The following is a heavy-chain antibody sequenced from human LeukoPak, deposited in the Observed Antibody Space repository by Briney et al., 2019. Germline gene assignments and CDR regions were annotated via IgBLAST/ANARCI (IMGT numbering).Heavy chain of an antibody. J-gene: IGHJ4*02. V-gene: IGHV3-7*01. CDR3: AREYDYGVSRADY. Sequence: GGSLRLSCAASGFTFSSYWMSWVRQAPGKGLEWVAHMNQDGSEKHFVDSVEGRFTISRDNAANSLFLQMNSLRAEDTAVYYCAREYDYGVSRADYWGQGTLVTVSS. D-gene: IGHD4-17*01. CDR2: MNQDGSEK. CDR1: GFTFSSYW.